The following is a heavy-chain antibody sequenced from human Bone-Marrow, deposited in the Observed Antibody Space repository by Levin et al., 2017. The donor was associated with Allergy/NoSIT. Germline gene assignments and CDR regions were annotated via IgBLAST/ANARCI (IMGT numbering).Heavy chain of an antibody. J-gene: IGHJ6*03. CDR2: ISYDGSNK. CDR1: GFTFSSYG. Sequence: GGSLRLSCAASGFTFSSYGMHWVRQAPGKGLEWVAVISYDGSNKYYADSVKGRFTISRDNSKNTLYLQMNSLRAEDTAVYYCAKGEPSFEEYYYYYMDVWGKGTTVTVSS. V-gene: IGHV3-30*18. CDR3: AKGEPSFEEYYYYYMDV. D-gene: IGHD1-14*01.